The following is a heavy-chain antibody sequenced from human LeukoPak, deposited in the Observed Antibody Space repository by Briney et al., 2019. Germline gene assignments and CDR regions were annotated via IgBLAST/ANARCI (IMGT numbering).Heavy chain of an antibody. Sequence: SETLSLTCAVYGGSFSGYYWSWIRQPPGKGLEWIGEINHSGSTNYNPSLKSRVTISVDTSKNQFSLKLSSVTAADTAVYYCARGRQRIQLWSINWFDPWGQGTLVTVSS. CDR2: INHSGST. D-gene: IGHD5-18*01. V-gene: IGHV4-34*01. J-gene: IGHJ5*02. CDR3: ARGRQRIQLWSINWFDP. CDR1: GGSFSGYY.